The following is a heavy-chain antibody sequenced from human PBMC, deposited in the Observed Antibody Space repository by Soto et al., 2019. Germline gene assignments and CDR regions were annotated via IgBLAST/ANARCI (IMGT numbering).Heavy chain of an antibody. V-gene: IGHV6-1*01. D-gene: IGHD1-26*01. Sequence: QTLSLPCAISGNSVSSNSAAWNWIRQSPSRGLEWLGRTYYRSKWYNDYAVSVKSRITINPDTSKNQFSLQLNSVTPEDTAVYYCARWSGSYYAEYFQHWGQGTLVTVSS. CDR3: ARWSGSYYAEYFQH. J-gene: IGHJ1*01. CDR1: GNSVSSNSAA. CDR2: TYYRSKWYN.